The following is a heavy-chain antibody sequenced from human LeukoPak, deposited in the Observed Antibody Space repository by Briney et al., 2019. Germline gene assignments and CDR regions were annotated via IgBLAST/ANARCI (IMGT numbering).Heavy chain of an antibody. CDR3: ARGCMTYYDFWSGYSHYYYYMDV. J-gene: IGHJ6*03. Sequence: PSETLSLTCAVYGGSFSGYYWSWIRQPPGKGLEWIGEINHSGSTNYNPSLKSRVTISVDTSKHQFSLKLSSVTAADTAVYYWARGCMTYYDFWSGYSHYYYYMDVWGKGTTVTVSS. CDR2: INHSGST. CDR1: GGSFSGYY. V-gene: IGHV4-34*01. D-gene: IGHD3-3*01.